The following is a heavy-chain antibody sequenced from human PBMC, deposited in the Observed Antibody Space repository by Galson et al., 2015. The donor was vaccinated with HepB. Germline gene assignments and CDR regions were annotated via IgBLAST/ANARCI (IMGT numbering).Heavy chain of an antibody. CDR1: GYTFTNYW. CDR3: ARGLAGYNAYFDY. V-gene: IGHV5-51*03. CDR2: IYPGDSDT. D-gene: IGHD5-24*01. J-gene: IGHJ4*02. Sequence: QSGAEVTKPGQSLKISCKGSGYTFTNYWIGWVRQMPGKGLEWMGIIYPGDSDTRYSPSFQGQVTISTDKSITTAYLQWNSLKASDTAMYYCARGLAGYNAYFDYWGQGTLVTVSS.